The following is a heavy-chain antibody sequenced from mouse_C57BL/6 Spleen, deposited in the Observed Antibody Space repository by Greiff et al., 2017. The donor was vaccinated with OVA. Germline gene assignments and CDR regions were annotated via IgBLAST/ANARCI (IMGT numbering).Heavy chain of an antibody. CDR3: ARSGFITTVVVPFDY. CDR1: GYTFTSYG. D-gene: IGHD1-1*01. V-gene: IGHV1-81*01. J-gene: IGHJ2*01. CDR2: IYPRSGNT. Sequence: QVQLQQSGAELARPGASVKLSCKASGYTFTSYGISWVKQRTGQGLEWIGEIYPRSGNTYYNEKFKGKATLTADKSSSTAYMELRSLTSEDSAVYFCARSGFITTVVVPFDYWGQGTTLTVSS.